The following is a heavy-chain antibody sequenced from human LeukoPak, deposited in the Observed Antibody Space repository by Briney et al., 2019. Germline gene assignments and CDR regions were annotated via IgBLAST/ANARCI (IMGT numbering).Heavy chain of an antibody. V-gene: IGHV4-59*01. Sequence: SETLSLTCTDSGDSISGNYWNWIRQPPGKGLEWIGHVFYTGTTKYHPSLKSRIAISVDTSSNEFSLKLRSVTTADTGVYYCARGITVTTTSDHLDFWGQGILVTVPS. J-gene: IGHJ4*02. CDR2: VFYTGTT. CDR3: ARGITVTTTSDHLDF. CDR1: GDSISGNY. D-gene: IGHD4-17*01.